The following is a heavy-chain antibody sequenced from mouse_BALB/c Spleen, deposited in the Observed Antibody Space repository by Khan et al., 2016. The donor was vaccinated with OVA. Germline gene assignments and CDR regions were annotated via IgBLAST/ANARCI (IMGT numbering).Heavy chain of an antibody. CDR2: LWSDGST. CDR3: ARQPYYHYKIMDD. CDR1: GFSLTNYG. V-gene: IGHV2-6-1*01. Sequence: QVQLQQSGPGLVAPSQSLSITCTISGFSLTNYGVHWVRQPPGKGLEWLVVLWSDGSTTYNSALKSRLTISKDNSKGQVFLKMNSLQTDDTAMYFCARQPYYHYKIMDDWGQGTSGTVSS. J-gene: IGHJ4*01. D-gene: IGHD2-4*01.